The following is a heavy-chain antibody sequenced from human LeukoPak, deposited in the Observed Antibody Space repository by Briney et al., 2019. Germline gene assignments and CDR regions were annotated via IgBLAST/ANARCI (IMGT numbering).Heavy chain of an antibody. CDR1: GFTFSNYG. Sequence: PGGSLRLSCAASGFTFSNYGMHWVRQAPGKGLEWVAFIGYDGSNKYYADSVKGRFTISRDNAKNSLYLQMNSLRAEDTAVYYCARHSSSAGGPLQPFDIWGQGTMVTVSS. V-gene: IGHV3-30*02. D-gene: IGHD6-13*01. J-gene: IGHJ3*02. CDR2: IGYDGSNK. CDR3: ARHSSSAGGPLQPFDI.